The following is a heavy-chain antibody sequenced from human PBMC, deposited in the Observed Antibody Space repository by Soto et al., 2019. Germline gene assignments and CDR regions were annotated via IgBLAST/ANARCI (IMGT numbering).Heavy chain of an antibody. J-gene: IGHJ4*02. CDR2: VYSNGHT. D-gene: IGHD2-8*01. CDR3: ASLTNGRPGDS. CDR1: GDSLSNKNYH. Sequence: PSVTLSLTCTVSGDSLSNKNYHWGWTRQPPGKGLEWIGTVYSNGHTYHNPSLKSRLAMAVDTSKHQFSLSLLSVTAADTAVSFGASLTNGRPGDSWGQGTRVAVAS. V-gene: IGHV4-39*01.